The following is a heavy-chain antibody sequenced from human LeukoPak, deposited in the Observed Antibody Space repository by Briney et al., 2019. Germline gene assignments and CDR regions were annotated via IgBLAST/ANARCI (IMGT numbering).Heavy chain of an antibody. J-gene: IGHJ4*02. V-gene: IGHV5-51*01. CDR3: ARQAGGGSYKEAFAY. CDR2: IFSGDSDT. CDR1: GYSSTSYW. D-gene: IGHD1-26*01. Sequence: ESLKIYCKGPGYSSTSYWIGWERQMPRKGLEWMGIIFSGDSDTIYTPSLQGQLTISADKSISTDYLQWSSLKASDTAMYYCARQAGGGSYKEAFAYWGQGTLVTVSS.